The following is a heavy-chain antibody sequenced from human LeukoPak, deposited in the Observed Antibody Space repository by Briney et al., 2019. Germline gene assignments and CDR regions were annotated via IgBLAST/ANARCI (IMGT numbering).Heavy chain of an antibody. CDR2: INPTGGST. CDR1: GYTFTSYF. CDR3: ANSGRGVSIFDY. V-gene: IGHV1-46*01. J-gene: IGHJ4*02. Sequence: GASVKVSCKASGYTFTSYFMHWVRQAPGQGLEWMGIINPTGGSTSYARNFQGRVTLTRDTSTSTVYMELSSLRSEDTAVYYCANSGRGVSIFDYWGQGTLVTVSS. D-gene: IGHD1-1*01.